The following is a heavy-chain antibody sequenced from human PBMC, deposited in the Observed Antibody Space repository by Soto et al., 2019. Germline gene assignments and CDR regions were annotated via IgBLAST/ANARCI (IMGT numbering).Heavy chain of an antibody. D-gene: IGHD6-13*01. CDR2: INHSGST. CDR1: GGSFSGYY. Sequence: NPSETLSLTCAVYGGSFSGYYWSWIRQPPGKGLEWIGEINHSGSTNYNPSLKSRVTISVDTSKNQFSLKLSSVTAADTAVYYCARDLGSSSFDYWGQGTLVTVSS. J-gene: IGHJ4*02. CDR3: ARDLGSSSFDY. V-gene: IGHV4-34*01.